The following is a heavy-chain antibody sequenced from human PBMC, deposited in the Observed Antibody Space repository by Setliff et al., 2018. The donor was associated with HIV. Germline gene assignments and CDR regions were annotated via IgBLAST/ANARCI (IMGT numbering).Heavy chain of an antibody. D-gene: IGHD3-3*01. J-gene: IGHJ4*02. CDR3: ARSQPDTIFGVVTFDC. CDR2: VYYRGRT. V-gene: IGHV4-39*01. CDR1: GGSMNSSGPGYY. Sequence: PSETLSLTCTVSGGSMNSSGPGYYWGWVRQTPGGGLEWIGSVYYRGRTYYNPSLKSRVTISVDTSKNQLSLRLTSMAAADTAMYYCARSQPDTIFGVVTFDCWGQGKMVTVSS.